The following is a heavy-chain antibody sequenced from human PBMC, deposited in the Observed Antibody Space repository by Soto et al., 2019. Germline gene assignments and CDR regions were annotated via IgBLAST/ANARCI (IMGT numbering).Heavy chain of an antibody. V-gene: IGHV4-30-4*01. J-gene: IGHJ2*01. CDR3: ARFVGGHYFDL. D-gene: IGHD1-26*01. Sequence: QVQLQESGPGLVKPSQTLSLTCTVSGSSISSGDYFWNWIRQPPGEGLEWIGYIYYSASTYFSPSLKSRFSMSLSFSRNQFSLQLSSVTAADAAIYYCARFVGGHYFDLWGRGTMVTVSS. CDR2: IYYSAST. CDR1: GSSISSGDYF.